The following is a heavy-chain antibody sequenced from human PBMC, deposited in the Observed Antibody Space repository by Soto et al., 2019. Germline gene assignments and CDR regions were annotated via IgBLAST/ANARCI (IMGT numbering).Heavy chain of an antibody. Sequence: QVRLVQSGAEVKEPGDSVRVSCEASGYTFTAYHIHGVRQAPGQGLEWMGWINPKFGDTGYAQDFQGRVSMTSDMSISTVYMELSRLTSADTAIYYCARNMDYYYGRGSGNGHGVWGQGTTVTVFS. CDR3: ARNMDYYYGRGSGNGHGV. CDR2: INPKFGDT. J-gene: IGHJ6*02. V-gene: IGHV1-2*02. CDR1: GYTFTAYH. D-gene: IGHD3-10*02.